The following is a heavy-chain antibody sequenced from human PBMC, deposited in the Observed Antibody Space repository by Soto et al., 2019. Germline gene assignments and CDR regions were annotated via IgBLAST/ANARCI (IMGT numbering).Heavy chain of an antibody. D-gene: IGHD5-18*01. Sequence: QAQLVQSGAEVRKPGASVKVSCKASGYTFYSHSISWVRQAPGQGLEWMGRINADYGNTQYAQKFRGRVTMTTDTATTTVYMELTILRSDDKAVYYCVWCIQGDYYYGMDVWGQGTTVTVSS. CDR1: GYTFYSHS. CDR3: VWCIQGDYYYGMDV. J-gene: IGHJ6*02. CDR2: INADYGNT. V-gene: IGHV1-18*01.